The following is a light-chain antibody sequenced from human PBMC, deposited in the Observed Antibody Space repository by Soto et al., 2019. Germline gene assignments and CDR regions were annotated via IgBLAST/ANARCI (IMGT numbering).Light chain of an antibody. V-gene: IGLV1-51*01. J-gene: IGLJ2*01. Sequence: QSVLTQPPSVSAAPGQKVTISCSGSSSNIGNNYVSWYQQLPGTAPKLLIYDNNKQPSGIPDRFSGSKSGTSATLGITGLQTGDEAEYYCGTWDSSLSAGVFGGGTKLTVL. CDR2: DNN. CDR3: GTWDSSLSAGV. CDR1: SSNIGNNY.